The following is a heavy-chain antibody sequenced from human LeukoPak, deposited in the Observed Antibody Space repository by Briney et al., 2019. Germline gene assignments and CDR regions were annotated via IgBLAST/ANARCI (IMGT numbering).Heavy chain of an antibody. CDR3: ARDDSSGWYATPSY. CDR1: GFTFSSYG. J-gene: IGHJ4*02. V-gene: IGHV3-33*01. Sequence: PGGSLRLSCAASGFTFSSYGMHWVRQAPGKGLEWVAVIWYDGSNKYYADSVKGRFTIFRDNSKNTLSLQMNSLRAEDTAVYYCARDDSSGWYATPSYWGQGTLVTVSS. CDR2: IWYDGSNK. D-gene: IGHD6-19*01.